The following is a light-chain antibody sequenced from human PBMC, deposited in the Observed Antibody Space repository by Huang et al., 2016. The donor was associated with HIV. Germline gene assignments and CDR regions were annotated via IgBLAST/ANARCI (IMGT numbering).Light chain of an antibody. V-gene: IGKV3D-15*01. J-gene: IGKJ4*02. CDR1: QNVRSN. Sequence: EIVMTQSPATLSVSPGGGATLSCRASQNVRSNLAWYQQTPGQAPMLLIYDTSTRASGVPARFSGSGSGTEFTLTISGLQSEDFAVYYCQQYDNWTPGLTFGGGTKVEI. CDR3: QQYDNWTPGLT. CDR2: DTS.